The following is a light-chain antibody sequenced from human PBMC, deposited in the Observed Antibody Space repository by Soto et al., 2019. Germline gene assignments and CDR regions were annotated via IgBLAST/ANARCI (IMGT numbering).Light chain of an antibody. Sequence: QAVVTQEPSLTVSPGGTLTLTCASSTGAVTRGFYPNWFRQKPGQAPRALTYSTSNKHSWTPARFSGSLLGGKAALTLSGVQPEDEAEYYCLLYYGNSWVFGGGTKLTVL. CDR1: TGAVTRGFY. V-gene: IGLV7-43*01. CDR2: STS. J-gene: IGLJ3*02. CDR3: LLYYGNSWV.